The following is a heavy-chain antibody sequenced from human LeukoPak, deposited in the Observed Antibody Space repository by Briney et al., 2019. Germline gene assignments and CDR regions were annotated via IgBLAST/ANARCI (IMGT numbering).Heavy chain of an antibody. CDR2: IYSDGRT. CDR1: GFTVSNKY. CDR3: ARGLFLSGYLDAFDI. V-gene: IGHV3-53*01. Sequence: GGSLRLSCAASGFTVSNKYMTWVRQAPGKGLEWVSLIYSDGRTYYADSVKGQCTISRDGSKNTLYLQMNSLRVEDTAVYYCARGLFLSGYLDAFDIWGQGTVVTVSS. D-gene: IGHD3-22*01. J-gene: IGHJ3*02.